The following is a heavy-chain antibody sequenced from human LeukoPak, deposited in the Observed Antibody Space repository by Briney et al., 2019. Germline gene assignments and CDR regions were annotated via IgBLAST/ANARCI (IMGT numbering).Heavy chain of an antibody. CDR3: ARTLFGDQYQLLHNWFDP. D-gene: IGHD2-2*01. Sequence: GASVKVSCKASGYTFTNYAMNWVRQAPGQGLEWMGWIYTDTGNPTYAQGFTGRLVFSLDTSASTAYLQISSLKAEDTAIYYCARTLFGDQYQLLHNWFDPWGQGTLVTVSS. CDR2: IYTDTGNP. J-gene: IGHJ5*02. CDR1: GYTFTNYA. V-gene: IGHV7-4-1*02.